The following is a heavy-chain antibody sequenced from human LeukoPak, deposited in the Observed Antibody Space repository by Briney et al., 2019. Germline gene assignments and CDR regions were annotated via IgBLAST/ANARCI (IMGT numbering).Heavy chain of an antibody. CDR1: GGSISSYY. J-gene: IGHJ4*02. Sequence: SETLSLTCTVSGGSISSYYWSWIRQPAGKGLEWIGRIYTSGSTNYNPSLKSRVTISVDTSNNQFSLNLNSVTAADTAVYFCARDLSGSLYFDYWGQGVLVTVSS. CDR3: ARDLSGSLYFDY. CDR2: IYTSGST. D-gene: IGHD3-10*01. V-gene: IGHV4-4*07.